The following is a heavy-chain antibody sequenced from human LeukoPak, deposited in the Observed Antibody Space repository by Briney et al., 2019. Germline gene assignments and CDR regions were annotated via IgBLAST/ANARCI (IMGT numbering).Heavy chain of an antibody. CDR1: GYTLTELS. Sequence: ASVKVSCEVSGYTLTELSMHWVRQAPGKGLEWMGGFDPEDGETIYAQKFQGRVTMTEDASADTAYMELSSLRSEDTAVYYCATSYNWKNWFDPWGQGTLVTVSS. V-gene: IGHV1-24*01. J-gene: IGHJ5*02. CDR3: ATSYNWKNWFDP. CDR2: FDPEDGET. D-gene: IGHD1-20*01.